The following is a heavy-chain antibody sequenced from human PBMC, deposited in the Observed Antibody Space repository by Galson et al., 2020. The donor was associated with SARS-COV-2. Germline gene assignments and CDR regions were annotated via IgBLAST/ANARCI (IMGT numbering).Heavy chain of an antibody. CDR2: ISSSSSYI. V-gene: IGHV3-21*01. CDR3: ARDGCSGGSCYYFDY. Sequence: GESMKISCAASGFTFSSYSMNWVRQAPGKGLEWVSSISSSSSYIFYADSVKGRFTISRDNAKNSLYLQMNSLRAEDTAVYYCARDGCSGGSCYYFDYWGHGTLVTVSS. D-gene: IGHD2-15*01. J-gene: IGHJ4*01. CDR1: GFTFSSYS.